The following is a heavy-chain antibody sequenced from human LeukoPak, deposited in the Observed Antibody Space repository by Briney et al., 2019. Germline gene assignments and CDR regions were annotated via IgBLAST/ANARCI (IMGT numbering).Heavy chain of an antibody. CDR2: INSDGSSI. CDR1: GFTFSSYW. D-gene: IGHD6-13*01. V-gene: IGHV3-74*01. J-gene: IGHJ6*03. Sequence: RSGGSLRLSCAASGFTFSSYWMHWVRQAPGKGLVWVSRINSDGSSISYADSVKGRFTISRDNAKNTLYLQMNSLRAEDTAVYYCARGSSLPSWGYYYYYYMDVWGKGTTVTVSS. CDR3: ARGSSLPSWGYYYYYYMDV.